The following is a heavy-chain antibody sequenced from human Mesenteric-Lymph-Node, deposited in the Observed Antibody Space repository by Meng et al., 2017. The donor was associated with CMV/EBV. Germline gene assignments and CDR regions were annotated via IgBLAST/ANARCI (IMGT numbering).Heavy chain of an antibody. D-gene: IGHD6-19*01. V-gene: IGHV3-21*01. CDR2: ISSSSSYI. Sequence: GESLKISCAASGFTFSSYTMNWVRQAPGKGLEWVSSISSSSSYIYYADSVKGRFTISRDNAKNSLYLQMDSLRAEDTAVYYCARRIAVAGIRGGYFDYWGQGTLVTVSS. J-gene: IGHJ4*02. CDR1: GFTFSSYT. CDR3: ARRIAVAGIRGGYFDY.